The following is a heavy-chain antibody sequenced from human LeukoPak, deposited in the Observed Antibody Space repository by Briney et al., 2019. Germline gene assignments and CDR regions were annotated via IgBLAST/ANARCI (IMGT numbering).Heavy chain of an antibody. D-gene: IGHD3-3*01. CDR1: GFNLREYY. CDR2: INSNGDTI. Sequence: GGSLRLSCAASGFNLREYYMSWIRQAPGKGLEWISSINSNGDTIHYADSVKGRFTISRDNTKNSLYLQMNSLRAEDTAVFYCARDQYDTWSRRGNFDSWGQGTLVTVSS. V-gene: IGHV3-11*01. CDR3: ARDQYDTWSRRGNFDS. J-gene: IGHJ4*02.